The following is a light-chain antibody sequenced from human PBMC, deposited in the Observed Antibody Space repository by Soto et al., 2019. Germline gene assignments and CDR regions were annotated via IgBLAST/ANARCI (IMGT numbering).Light chain of an antibody. V-gene: IGKV1-33*01. CDR1: QSISSY. J-gene: IGKJ4*01. CDR2: DAS. CDR3: QQYDNLPIT. Sequence: QVSQSPSALSASVGDRVTITCRASQSISSYLNWYQQKPGKAPKLLIYDASNLETGVPSRFSGSGSGTDFTFTISILQPEDIATYYCQQYDNLPITFAGRTK.